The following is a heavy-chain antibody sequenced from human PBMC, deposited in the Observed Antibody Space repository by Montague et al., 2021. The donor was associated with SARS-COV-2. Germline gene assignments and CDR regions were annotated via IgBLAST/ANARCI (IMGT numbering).Heavy chain of an antibody. Sequence: SETLSLTCDVNGTSFTDHYWTWPRQSPGGGLEWIGEIHHGGDTNYNPSLRSRGTISIDTSKPQSSLRLYSMTAADTAVYYCARGVRVANRPDRFSYSLDVWGRGTAVIVTS. V-gene: IGHV4-34*01. J-gene: IGHJ6*02. CDR3: ARGVRVANRPDRFSYSLDV. CDR2: IHHGGDT. CDR1: GTSFTDHY. D-gene: IGHD3-3*01.